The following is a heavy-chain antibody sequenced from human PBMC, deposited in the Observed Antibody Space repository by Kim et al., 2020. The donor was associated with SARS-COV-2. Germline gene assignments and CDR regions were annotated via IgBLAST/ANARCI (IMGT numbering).Heavy chain of an antibody. Sequence: VKSRFTIARDNAKNSLYLQMNSLRAEDTALYYCARGRKQWLTYYYYGMDVWGQGTTVTVSS. D-gene: IGHD6-19*01. V-gene: IGHV3-20*03. J-gene: IGHJ6*02. CDR3: ARGRKQWLTYYYYGMDV.